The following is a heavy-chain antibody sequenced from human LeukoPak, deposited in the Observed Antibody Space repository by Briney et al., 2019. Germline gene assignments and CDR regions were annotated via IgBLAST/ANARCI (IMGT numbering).Heavy chain of an antibody. V-gene: IGHV3-53*01. D-gene: IGHD3-3*01. Sequence: GGSLRLSCAASGFTVSSNYMSWVRQAPGKGLEWVSVIYSGGSTYYADSVKGRFTISRDNSKNTLYLQMNSLRAEDTAVYYCARDHFDFWSGYLAYWGQGTLVTVSS. CDR1: GFTVSSNY. CDR3: ARDHFDFWSGYLAY. J-gene: IGHJ4*02. CDR2: IYSGGST.